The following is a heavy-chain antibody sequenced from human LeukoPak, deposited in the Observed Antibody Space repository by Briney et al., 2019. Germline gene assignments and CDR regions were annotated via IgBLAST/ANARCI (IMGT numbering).Heavy chain of an antibody. V-gene: IGHV4-39*02. J-gene: IGHJ4*02. Sequence: SSETLSLTCTVSGGSISSSSYYWGWIRQPPGKGLEWIGSIYYSGSTYYNPSLKSRVTISVDTSKNQFSLKLSSVTAADTAVYYCARDPHTMVRGYTPPLHDWGQGTLVTVSS. D-gene: IGHD3-10*01. CDR1: GGSISSSSYY. CDR2: IYYSGST. CDR3: ARDPHTMVRGYTPPLHD.